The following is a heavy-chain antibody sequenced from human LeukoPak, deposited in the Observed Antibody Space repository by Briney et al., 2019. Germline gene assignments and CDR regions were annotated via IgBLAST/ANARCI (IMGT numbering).Heavy chain of an antibody. Sequence: SETLSLTCTVSGGSISSANYYWSWIRQPPGKGLEWIGYIYDSGSTNYKSSLKGRVTISVDTSKNQFSLKLSSVTAADTAVYYCARTTEGGYSYGYFYYYYMDVWGKGTTVTISS. V-gene: IGHV4-61*01. CDR1: GGSISSANYY. CDR3: ARTTEGGYSYGYFYYYYMDV. D-gene: IGHD5-18*01. J-gene: IGHJ6*03. CDR2: IYDSGST.